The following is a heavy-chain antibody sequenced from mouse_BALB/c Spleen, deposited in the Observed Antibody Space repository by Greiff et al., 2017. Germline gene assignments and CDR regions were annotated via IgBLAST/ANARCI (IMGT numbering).Heavy chain of an antibody. V-gene: IGHV1-82*01. D-gene: IGHD1-1*01. CDR1: GYAFSSSW. CDR2: IYPGDGDT. J-gene: IGHJ3*01. CDR3: ARAGDYYGSSYGAWFAY. Sequence: QVQLQQSGPELVKPGASVKISCKASGYAFSSSWMNWVKQRPGQGLEWIGRIYPGDGDTNYNGKFKGKATLTADKSSSTAYMQLSSLTSVDSAVYFCARAGDYYGSSYGAWFAYWGQGTLVTVSA.